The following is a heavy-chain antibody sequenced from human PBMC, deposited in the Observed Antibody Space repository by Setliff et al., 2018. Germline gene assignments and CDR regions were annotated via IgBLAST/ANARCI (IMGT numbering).Heavy chain of an antibody. CDR2: IYYSGST. V-gene: IGHV4-31*01. D-gene: IGHD2-15*01. Sequence: SCTVSGGSISSGGYYWSWIRQHPGMGLEWIGYIYYSGSTYHNPSLKTLVTISVDTSKNQFSLKMRSVTAADAALYYCARKDGDMWGQGTMVTVSS. CDR3: ARKDGDM. J-gene: IGHJ3*02. CDR1: GGSISSGGYY.